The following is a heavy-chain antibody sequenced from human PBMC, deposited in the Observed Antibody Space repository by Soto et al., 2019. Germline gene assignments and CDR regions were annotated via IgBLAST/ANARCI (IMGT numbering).Heavy chain of an antibody. J-gene: IGHJ3*02. Sequence: QLQLQESGPGLVKASETLSLTCTVSGGSISSSSCYWGWIRQPPGKGLEWIGSMYYSGRTYYNASLKSRVTISVDTSKNQFSLKLSSVTAADTALYYCARHYDSSGYPPRVEDGTFDIWGQGTMVTVSS. V-gene: IGHV4-39*01. CDR1: GGSISSSSCY. D-gene: IGHD3-22*01. CDR3: ARHYDSSGYPPRVEDGTFDI. CDR2: MYYSGRT.